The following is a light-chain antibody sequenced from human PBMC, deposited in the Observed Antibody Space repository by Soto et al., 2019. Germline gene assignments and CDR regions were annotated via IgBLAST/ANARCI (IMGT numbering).Light chain of an antibody. Sequence: DTVLTQSPGTLSLSPGETATLTCSASHSVSSTFLAWYQQKPGQAPTLLIYDADTRATGIPDRFSGSGFGTHFTLTISSLEPEDFAVYYCQQYGSSPPITFGQGTRLEI. J-gene: IGKJ5*01. V-gene: IGKV3-20*01. CDR1: HSVSSTF. CDR3: QQYGSSPPIT. CDR2: DAD.